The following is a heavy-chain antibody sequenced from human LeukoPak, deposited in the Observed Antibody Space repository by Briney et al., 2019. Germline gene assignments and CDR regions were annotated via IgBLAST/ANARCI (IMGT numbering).Heavy chain of an antibody. D-gene: IGHD2-2*02. CDR2: IIPIFGTA. CDR1: GGTFSSYA. J-gene: IGHJ5*02. V-gene: IGHV1-69*13. CDR3: ARDLVPAAIGWFDP. Sequence: SVKVSCKASGGTFSSYAISWVRQAPGQWLEWMGGIIPIFGTANYAQKFQGRVTITADESTSTAYMELSSLRSEDTAVYYCARDLVPAAIGWFDPWGQGTLVTVSS.